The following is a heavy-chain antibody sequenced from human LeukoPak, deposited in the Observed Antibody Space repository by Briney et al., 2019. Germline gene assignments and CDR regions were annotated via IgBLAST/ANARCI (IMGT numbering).Heavy chain of an antibody. CDR1: GFTFSSYW. D-gene: IGHD3-22*01. V-gene: IGHV3-74*01. Sequence: AGGSLRLSCAASGFTFSSYWMRWVRQAPGKGLVWVSRINSDGSSTSYADSVKGRFTISRDNANNTLYLQMNTLSAEDTAVYYCARAAPRATMIVVVGYWYFDLWGRGTLVTVSS. J-gene: IGHJ2*01. CDR2: INSDGSST. CDR3: ARAAPRATMIVVVGYWYFDL.